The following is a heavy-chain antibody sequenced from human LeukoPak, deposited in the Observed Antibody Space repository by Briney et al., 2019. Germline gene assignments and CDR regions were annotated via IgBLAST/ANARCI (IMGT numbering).Heavy chain of an antibody. V-gene: IGHV3-64*01. D-gene: IGHD2-2*02. CDR2: INSIGNST. CDR1: GFTFNSYA. CDR3: ARADCSSSSCYTVNY. Sequence: GGSLRLSCAASGFTFNSYAMQWVRQAPGRGLEFVSVINSIGNSTYYANSVKGRFSFSRDNSKNTVYLQMDGLRPEDMAVYYCARADCSSSSCYTVNYWGQGTLVTVSS. J-gene: IGHJ4*02.